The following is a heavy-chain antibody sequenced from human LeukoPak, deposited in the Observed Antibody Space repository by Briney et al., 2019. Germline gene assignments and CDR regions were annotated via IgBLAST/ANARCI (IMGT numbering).Heavy chain of an antibody. CDR3: AKDKDPYKIGWDWLDP. CDR2: ILYDGSIQ. V-gene: IGHV3-30-3*01. Sequence: PGGSLRLSCTASGFTFSSYAMHWVRQAPGKGLEWVSSILYDGSIQYYADSVRGRFTISRDNSKNTLYLQMNSLRAEDTAVYYCAKDKDPYKIGWDWLDPWGQGTLVTVSS. CDR1: GFTFSSYA. J-gene: IGHJ5*02. D-gene: IGHD1-14*01.